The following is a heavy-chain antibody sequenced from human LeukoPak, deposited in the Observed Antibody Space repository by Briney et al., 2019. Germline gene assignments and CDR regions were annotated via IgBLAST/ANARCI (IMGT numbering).Heavy chain of an antibody. CDR1: GGSISSGDYY. Sequence: SQTLSLTCTVSGGSISSGDYYWGWIRQPPGKGLEWIGSIDYSGSTSYNPSLKSRVTISVDTSRDQFSLKLSSVAAADTAVYYCARHAYLSTHDYWGQGTLVTVSS. CDR3: ARHAYLSTHDY. J-gene: IGHJ4*02. CDR2: IDYSGST. D-gene: IGHD2-2*01. V-gene: IGHV4-39*01.